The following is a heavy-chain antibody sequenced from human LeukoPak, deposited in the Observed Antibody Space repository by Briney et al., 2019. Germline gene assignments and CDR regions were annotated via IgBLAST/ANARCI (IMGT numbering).Heavy chain of an antibody. CDR2: MNPNSGNT. CDR3: AGGELELGAFDI. CDR1: GYTFTSYD. D-gene: IGHD1-7*01. J-gene: IGHJ3*02. V-gene: IGHV1-8*03. Sequence: GASVKVSCKASGYTFTSYDINWVRQATGQGLEWMGWMNPNSGNTGYAQKFQGRVTITRNTSISTAYMELSSLRSEDTAVYYCAGGELELGAFDIWGQGTMVTVSS.